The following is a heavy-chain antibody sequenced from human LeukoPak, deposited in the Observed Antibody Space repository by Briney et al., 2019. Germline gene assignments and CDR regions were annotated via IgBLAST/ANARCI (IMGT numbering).Heavy chain of an antibody. V-gene: IGHV1-18*01. J-gene: IGHJ4*02. CDR3: ARVGGDIDYGDYYFDY. D-gene: IGHD4-17*01. CDR1: GSSFPRYG. CDR2: ISPYNGKV. Sequence: ASGKFSCHTCGSSFPRYGFSWVRQAPGQGVEWMGWISPYNGKVKIAQKFQGRVNMPTDTSASKAYVELRSLRSDDTAMYYCARVGGDIDYGDYYFDYWGQGTLVTVSS.